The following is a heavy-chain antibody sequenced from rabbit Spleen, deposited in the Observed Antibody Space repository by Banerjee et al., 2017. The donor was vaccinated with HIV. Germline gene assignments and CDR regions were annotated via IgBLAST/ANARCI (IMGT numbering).Heavy chain of an antibody. V-gene: IGHV1S40*01. Sequence: QSLEESGGALVKPGASLTLTCTASGVSFTSNYYMCWVRQAPGKGLEWIACIDTDGSGFTYFASWAKGRFTISKTSSTTVTLQMTRLTAADTATYFCARGIPYGFAGDTYPPYAMDLWGQGTLVTVS. CDR3: ARGIPYGFAGDTYPPYAMDL. D-gene: IGHD6-1*01. J-gene: IGHJ6*01. CDR2: IDTDGSGFT. CDR1: GVSFTSNYY.